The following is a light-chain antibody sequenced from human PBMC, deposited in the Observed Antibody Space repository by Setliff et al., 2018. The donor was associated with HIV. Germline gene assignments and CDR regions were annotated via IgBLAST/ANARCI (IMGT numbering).Light chain of an antibody. CDR3: QVWDSSSDHHV. CDR1: NIGSKS. V-gene: IGLV3-21*03. J-gene: IGLJ1*01. Sequence: SSELTPPPSVSVAPGKTARITCGGNNIGSKSVHWYQQKPGQAPVLVVYDDNDRPSGIPERFSGSNSGNTATLTISRVDAGDEADYYCQVWDSSSDHHVCGTGTKVTV. CDR2: DDN.